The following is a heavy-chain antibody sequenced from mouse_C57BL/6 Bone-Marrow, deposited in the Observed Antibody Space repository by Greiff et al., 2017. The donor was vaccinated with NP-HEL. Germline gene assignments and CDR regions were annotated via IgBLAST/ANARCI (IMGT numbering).Heavy chain of an antibody. CDR2: IFPGSGST. V-gene: IGHV1-75*01. D-gene: IGHD1-1*01. CDR1: GYTFTDYY. J-gene: IGHJ3*01. Sequence: QVQLKESGPELVKPGASVKISCKASGYTFTDYYISWVKQRPGQGLEWIGWIFPGSGSTYYNEKFKGKATLTVDKSSSTAYMLLSSLTSEDSAVYFCARSNYGSSSLAYWGQGTLVTVSA. CDR3: ARSNYGSSSLAY.